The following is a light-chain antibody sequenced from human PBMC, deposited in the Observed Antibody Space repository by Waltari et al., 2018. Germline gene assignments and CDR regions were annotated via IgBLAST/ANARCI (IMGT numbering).Light chain of an antibody. Sequence: DIVMTQSPDSLAVSLGERATINFKSSQSVLYSSNNRNYLAWYQQKPGQPPKMLIYWASTRESGVPDRFSGSGSGTDFTLTISSLQAEDVAVYYCHQYYSNRMWTFGQGTKVEIK. J-gene: IGKJ1*01. CDR3: HQYYSNRMWT. CDR2: WAS. CDR1: QSVLYSSNNRNY. V-gene: IGKV4-1*01.